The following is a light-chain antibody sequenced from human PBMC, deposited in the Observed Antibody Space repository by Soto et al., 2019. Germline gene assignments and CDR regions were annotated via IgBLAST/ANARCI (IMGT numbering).Light chain of an antibody. Sequence: DIQVTQSPSSLSASVGDRVTITCRASQNIDRDLNWYQQKPGKAPKLLIFAASSLQRGVPARFSGSGSGTDLTLTLSSLQPDAFGFYYYQHNYSRVFTFGPGTKVDI. CDR1: QNIDRD. V-gene: IGKV1-39*01. CDR2: AAS. CDR3: QHNYSRVFT. J-gene: IGKJ3*01.